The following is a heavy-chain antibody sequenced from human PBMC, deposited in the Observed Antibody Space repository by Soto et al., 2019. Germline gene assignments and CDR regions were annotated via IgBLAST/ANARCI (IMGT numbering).Heavy chain of an antibody. V-gene: IGHV3-23*01. CDR2: ISGGGGYT. D-gene: IGHD6-13*01. Sequence: EVQLLESGGGLVQPGGSLRLCCAASGFTFSNYAMTWVRQGPGKGLEWVSTISGGGGYTYYADSVKGRFTISRDSSKNTLYLQMNSLRADDTAVYYCAKVTRIAEDKYYFDYWGQGTLVTVSS. J-gene: IGHJ4*02. CDR1: GFTFSNYA. CDR3: AKVTRIAEDKYYFDY.